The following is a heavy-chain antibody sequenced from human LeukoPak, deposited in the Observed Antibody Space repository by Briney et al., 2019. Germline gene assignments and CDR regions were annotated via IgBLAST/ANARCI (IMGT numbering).Heavy chain of an antibody. D-gene: IGHD2-2*01. CDR3: ARVVPAAPANYYYYGMDV. CDR1: GFTFSSYA. Sequence: GGSLRLSCAASGFTFSSYAMSWVRQAPGKGLEWVSAISGSGGSTYYADSVKGRFTISRDNSKNTLYLQMNSLRAEDTAVYYCARVVPAAPANYYYYGMDVWGQGTTVTVSS. V-gene: IGHV3-23*01. CDR2: ISGSGGST. J-gene: IGHJ6*02.